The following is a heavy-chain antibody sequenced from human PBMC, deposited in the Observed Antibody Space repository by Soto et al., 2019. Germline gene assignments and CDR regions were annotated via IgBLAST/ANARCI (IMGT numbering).Heavy chain of an antibody. D-gene: IGHD2-2*01. CDR3: ASSFIRGYCSSTSCYFHYFDY. CDR1: GGTFSSYA. CDR2: IIPIFGTA. V-gene: IGHV1-69*13. Sequence: ASVKVSCKASGGTFSSYAISWVRQAPGQGLEWMGGIIPIFGTANYAQKFQGRVTITADESTSTAYMELSSLRSEDTAVYYCASSFIRGYCSSTSCYFHYFDYWGQGTLVTVSS. J-gene: IGHJ4*02.